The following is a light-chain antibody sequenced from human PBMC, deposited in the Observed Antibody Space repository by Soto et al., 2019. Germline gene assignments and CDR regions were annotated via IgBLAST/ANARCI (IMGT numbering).Light chain of an antibody. V-gene: IGLV1-40*01. CDR2: GNS. CDR3: QSYDSSLSALVV. CDR1: SYNIGAGYD. Sequence: QSVLTQPPSVSGAPGQRVTISCTGSSYNIGAGYDVHWYQQLPGTAPKLLIYGNSNRPSGVPDRFSGSKSGTSASLAITGLQAEDEADYYCQSYDSSLSALVVVGGGTQLTVL. J-gene: IGLJ2*01.